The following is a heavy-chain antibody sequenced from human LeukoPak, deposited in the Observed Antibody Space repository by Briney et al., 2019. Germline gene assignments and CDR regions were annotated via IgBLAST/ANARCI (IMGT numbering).Heavy chain of an antibody. D-gene: IGHD2-15*01. CDR2: IYHSGST. V-gene: IGHV4-30-2*01. J-gene: IGHJ6*02. CDR3: ARGEVFTGCSGGSCYNGMDV. CDR1: GGSISSGGYS. Sequence: TSETLSLTCAVSGGSISSGGYSWSWIRQPPGKGLEWIGYIYHSGSTYYNPSLKSRVTISVDRSKNQFSLKLSSVTAADTAVYYCARGEVFTGCSGGSCYNGMDVWGQGTTVTVSS.